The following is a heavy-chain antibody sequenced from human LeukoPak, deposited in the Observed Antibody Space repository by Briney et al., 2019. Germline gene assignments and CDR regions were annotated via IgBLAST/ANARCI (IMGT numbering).Heavy chain of an antibody. CDR3: ARNKESNSWYPVFDY. CDR1: GGSISSSNW. Sequence: SGTLSLTCAVSGGSISSSNWWSWVRQPPGKGLEWIGEIFHGGNTNYNPSLKSRVTISVDKSNNQFSLKLSSVTAADTAVYYCARNKESNSWYPVFDYWGQGTLVTVSS. J-gene: IGHJ4*02. CDR2: IFHGGNT. D-gene: IGHD6-13*01. V-gene: IGHV4-4*02.